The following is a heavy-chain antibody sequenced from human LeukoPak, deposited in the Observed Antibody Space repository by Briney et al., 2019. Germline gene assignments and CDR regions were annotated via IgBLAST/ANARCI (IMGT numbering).Heavy chain of an antibody. V-gene: IGHV4-34*01. D-gene: IGHD4-17*01. J-gene: IGHJ6*02. CDR2: INHSGST. CDR3: ARVPTVTNWSWVANYYYYGMDV. Sequence: SETLSLTCAVYGGSFSGYYWSWIRQPPGKGLEWIGEINHSGSTNYNPSLKSRVTISVDTSKNQFSLKLSSVTAADTAVFYCARVPTVTNWSWVANYYYYGMDVWGQGTTVTVSS. CDR1: GGSFSGYY.